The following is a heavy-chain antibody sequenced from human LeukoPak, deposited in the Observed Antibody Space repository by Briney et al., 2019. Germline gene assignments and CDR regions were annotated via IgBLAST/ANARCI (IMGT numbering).Heavy chain of an antibody. V-gene: IGHV1-2*02. J-gene: IGHJ5*02. CDR3: ARDRYCSSTSCYYWFDP. Sequence: GASVKVSCKASGYTFTGYYMHWVRQAPGQGLEWMGWINPNSGGTNYAQKFQGRVTMTRDTSISTAYMELSRLRSDDTAVYYCARDRYCSSTSCYYWFDPWGQGTLVTVSS. CDR2: INPNSGGT. D-gene: IGHD2-2*01. CDR1: GYTFTGYY.